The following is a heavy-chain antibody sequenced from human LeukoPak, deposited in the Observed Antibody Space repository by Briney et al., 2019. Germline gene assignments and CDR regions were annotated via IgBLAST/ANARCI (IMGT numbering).Heavy chain of an antibody. CDR1: GGSISSSSYY. CDR2: IYYSGST. CDR3: ARVPEGSWHGWFDP. Sequence: PSETLSLTCTVSGGSISSSSYYWGWIRQPPGKGLEWIGSIYYSGSTYYNPSLKSRVTISVDTSKNQFSLKLSSVTAADTAVYYCARVPEGSWHGWFDPWGQGTLVTVSS. J-gene: IGHJ5*02. V-gene: IGHV4-39*07. D-gene: IGHD6-13*01.